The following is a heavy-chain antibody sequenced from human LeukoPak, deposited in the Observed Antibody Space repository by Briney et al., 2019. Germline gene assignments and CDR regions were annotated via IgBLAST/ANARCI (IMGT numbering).Heavy chain of an antibody. D-gene: IGHD3-3*01. CDR1: GFTFSSYS. CDR2: ISSSSSYI. CDR3: ASHPPPSAYDFWSGYYSEGYYYYYYYMDV. V-gene: IGHV3-21*01. J-gene: IGHJ6*03. Sequence: KTGGSLRLSCAASGFTFSSYSMNWVRQAPGKGLEWVSSISSSSSYIYYADSVKGRFTISRDNAKNSLYLQMNSLRAEDTAVYYCASHPPPSAYDFWSGYYSEGYYYYYYYMDVWGKGTTVTVSS.